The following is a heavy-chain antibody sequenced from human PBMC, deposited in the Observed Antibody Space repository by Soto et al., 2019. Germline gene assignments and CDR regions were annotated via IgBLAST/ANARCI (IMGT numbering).Heavy chain of an antibody. J-gene: IGHJ4*02. CDR2: FSVYNGNT. Sequence: QVQLVQSGAEVKRPGASVKVSCKASGYTFNSYGISWVRQAPGQGLEWMGWFSVYNGNTNYAQKVQGRVTMTTDTSTSTAYMELRSLRPDDTAVYYCARDGRNGGYLDYWGQGTVVTVSS. D-gene: IGHD2-8*01. CDR1: GYTFNSYG. V-gene: IGHV1-18*01. CDR3: ARDGRNGGYLDY.